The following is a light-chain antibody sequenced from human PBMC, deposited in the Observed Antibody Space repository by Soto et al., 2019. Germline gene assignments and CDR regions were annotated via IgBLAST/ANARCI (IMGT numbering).Light chain of an antibody. CDR1: QSISSY. CDR3: QQTYSTPIT. V-gene: IGKV1-39*01. Sequence: DIQVTQSPSSLSASVVDRVTITCRASQSISSYLNWYQQKPGKAPKLLIYAASSLQSGVPSRFSGSGSGTDFTLTISSLQPEDFATYYCQQTYSTPITFGQGTRL. J-gene: IGKJ5*01. CDR2: AAS.